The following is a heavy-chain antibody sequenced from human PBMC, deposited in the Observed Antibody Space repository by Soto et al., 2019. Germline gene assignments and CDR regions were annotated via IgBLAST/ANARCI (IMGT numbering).Heavy chain of an antibody. CDR2: ISYDGSNK. Sequence: QVQLVESGGGVVQPGRSLRHSCAASGFTFSSYGMHWVRQAPGKGLEWVAVISYDGSNKYYADSVKGRFTISRDNSKNTLYLQMNSLRAEDTAVYYCAKDSSSKKIYYYYYGMDVWGQGTTVTVSS. CDR3: AKDSSSKKIYYYYYGMDV. V-gene: IGHV3-30*18. D-gene: IGHD6-19*01. J-gene: IGHJ6*02. CDR1: GFTFSSYG.